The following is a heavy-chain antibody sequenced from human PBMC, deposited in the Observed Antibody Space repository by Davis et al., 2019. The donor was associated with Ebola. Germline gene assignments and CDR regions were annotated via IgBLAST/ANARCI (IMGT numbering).Heavy chain of an antibody. CDR1: GFTSSNAL. V-gene: IGHV3-15*01. CDR3: TTGSMIMGQVHGFDV. J-gene: IGHJ3*01. Sequence: PGGSLRLSCAASGFTSSNALMSWVRRAPGKGLEWVGRIKSKTEGGTTDYVAPVKGRFSISRDDSKSTVYLQMNSLKTEDTAVYYCTTGSMIMGQVHGFDVWGQGTVVTVSS. CDR2: IKSKTEGGTT. D-gene: IGHD3-22*01.